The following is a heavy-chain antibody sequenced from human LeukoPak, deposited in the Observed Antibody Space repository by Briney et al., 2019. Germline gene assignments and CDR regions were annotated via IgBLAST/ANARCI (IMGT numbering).Heavy chain of an antibody. CDR2: ISAYNGNT. CDR3: ARAEESYYYDSSGPNWFDP. D-gene: IGHD3-22*01. V-gene: IGHV1-18*01. Sequence: ASVKVSCKASGYTCTTYGISWVRQAPGQGLEWMGWISAYNGNTNYAQKLQGRVTMTTDTSTSTAYMELRSLRSDDTAGYYCARAEESYYYDSSGPNWFDPWGQGTLVTVSS. J-gene: IGHJ5*02. CDR1: GYTCTTYG.